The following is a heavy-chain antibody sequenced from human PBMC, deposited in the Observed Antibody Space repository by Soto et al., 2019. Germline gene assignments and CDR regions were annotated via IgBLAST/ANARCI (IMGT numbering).Heavy chain of an antibody. CDR1: GYSFTSYW. CDR3: ARRSVHDKGGQIYYYYMDV. J-gene: IGHJ6*03. D-gene: IGHD5-12*01. V-gene: IGHV5-51*01. CDR2: IYPGDSDT. Sequence: GESLKISCKGSGYSFTSYWIGWVRQMPGKGLEWMGIIYPGDSDTRYSPSFQGQVTISADKSISTAYLQWSSLKASDTAMYYCARRSVHDKGGQIYYYYMDVWGQGTTVTVSS.